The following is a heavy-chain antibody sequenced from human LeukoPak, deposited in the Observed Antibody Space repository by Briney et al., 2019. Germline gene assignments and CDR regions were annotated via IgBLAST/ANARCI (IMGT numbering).Heavy chain of an antibody. J-gene: IGHJ6*02. CDR2: IYYSGST. CDR1: GGSISSYY. D-gene: IGHD6-6*01. CDR3: AREAARLRSAPYYYYGMDV. Sequence: PSETLSLTCTVSGGSISSYYWSWIQQPPGKGLEWIGYIYYSGSTNYNPSLKSRVTISVDTSKNQFSLKLSSVTAADTAVYYCAREAARLRSAPYYYYGMDVWGQGTTVTVSS. V-gene: IGHV4-59*01.